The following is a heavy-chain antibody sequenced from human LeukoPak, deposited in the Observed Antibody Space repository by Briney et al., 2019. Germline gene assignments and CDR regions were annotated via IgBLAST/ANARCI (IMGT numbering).Heavy chain of an antibody. V-gene: IGHV4-59*01. CDR2: IYYSGST. CDR3: ASRSSIWSGYQDTLYYFDS. Sequence: PSETLSLPCTVSGGSISSYYWSWIRQPPGKRLDWIGHIYYSGSTNYNPSLKSRVTISVDTSKNQFSLKLSSVTAADTAVYYCASRSSIWSGYQDTLYYFDSWGQGTLVTVSS. D-gene: IGHD3-3*01. J-gene: IGHJ4*02. CDR1: GGSISSYY.